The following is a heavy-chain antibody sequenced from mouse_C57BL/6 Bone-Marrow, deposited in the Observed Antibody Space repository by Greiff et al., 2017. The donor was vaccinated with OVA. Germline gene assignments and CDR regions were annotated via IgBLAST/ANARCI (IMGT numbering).Heavy chain of an antibody. D-gene: IGHD2-3*01. V-gene: IGHV1-81*01. J-gene: IGHJ1*03. CDR1: GYTFTSYG. Sequence: VQLHQSGAELARPGASVKLSCKASGYTFTSYGISWVKQSTGQGLEWFGEIYPISGNTYYNEKFKGKATRTADKSSSTAYMELRRLTSEDTAVYFCDLYDGYYVWYFDVWGTGTTVTVSS. CDR3: DLYDGYYVWYFDV. CDR2: IYPISGNT.